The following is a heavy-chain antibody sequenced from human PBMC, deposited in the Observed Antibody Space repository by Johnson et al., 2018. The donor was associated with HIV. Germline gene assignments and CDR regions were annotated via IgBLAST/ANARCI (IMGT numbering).Heavy chain of an antibody. J-gene: IGHJ3*02. Sequence: VQLVESGGGLVQPGGSLRLSCAASGFTFSSYAMSWVRQAPGKGLEWVSAISGSGGSTYYADSVKGRFTISRDNSKNTLYLQMNSLRAEDTAVYYCARDSASGQQLVNSDAFDSWGQGTMVTISS. CDR1: GFTFSSYA. V-gene: IGHV3-23*04. D-gene: IGHD6-13*01. CDR3: ARDSASGQQLVNSDAFDS. CDR2: ISGSGGST.